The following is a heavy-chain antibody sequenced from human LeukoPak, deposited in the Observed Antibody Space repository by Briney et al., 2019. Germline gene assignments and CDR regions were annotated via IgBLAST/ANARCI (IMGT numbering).Heavy chain of an antibody. CDR3: AKDKRYFDWLYLDY. J-gene: IGHJ4*02. Sequence: PGGSLRLSCAASGFTFSSYAMSWVRQAPGKGLEWVSAISGSGGSTYYADSVKGRFTISRDNPKNTLYLQMNSLRAEDTAVYYCAKDKRYFDWLYLDYWGQGTLVTVSS. V-gene: IGHV3-23*01. CDR2: ISGSGGST. D-gene: IGHD3-9*01. CDR1: GFTFSSYA.